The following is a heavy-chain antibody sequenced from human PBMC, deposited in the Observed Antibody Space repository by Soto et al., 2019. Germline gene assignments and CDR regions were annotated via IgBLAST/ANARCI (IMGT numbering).Heavy chain of an antibody. CDR2: IIPIFGTA. J-gene: IGHJ6*02. V-gene: IGHV1-69*06. D-gene: IGHD1-26*01. Sequence: SVNESCKPSVGTFISYAISWVRQAPGQGIEWMGGIIPIFGTANYAQKFQGRVTITADKSTSTAYMELSSLRFEDTAVYYCVAGGATLNGMDVWGQGTTVTVSS. CDR1: VGTFISYA. CDR3: VAGGATLNGMDV.